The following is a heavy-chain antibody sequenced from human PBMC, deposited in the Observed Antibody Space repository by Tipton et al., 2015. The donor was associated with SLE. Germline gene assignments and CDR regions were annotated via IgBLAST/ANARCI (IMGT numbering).Heavy chain of an antibody. Sequence: LRLSCAVYGGSFSGYYWGWIRQPPGKGLEWIGSIYYSGSTYYNPSLKSRVTISVDTSKNQFSLKLSSVTAADTTVYYCARPSHYDSSGYLRGAFDIWGQGTMVTVSS. V-gene: IGHV4-34*01. CDR3: ARPSHYDSSGYLRGAFDI. CDR2: IYYSGST. CDR1: GGSFSGYY. J-gene: IGHJ3*02. D-gene: IGHD3-22*01.